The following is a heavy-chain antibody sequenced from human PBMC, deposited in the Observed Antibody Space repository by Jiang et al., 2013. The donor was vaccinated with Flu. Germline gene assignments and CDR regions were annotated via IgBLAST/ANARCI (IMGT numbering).Heavy chain of an antibody. CDR1: GYTLTELS. V-gene: IGHV1-24*01. Sequence: KPGASVKVSCKVSGYTLTELSIQWVRQAPGNGLEWMGGFHPKDGKVIYTQQFQGRLTMTEDTSTDTAYMELSSLRSADTAVYYCATGEDLPIWGQGALVTVSS. J-gene: IGHJ4*02. CDR3: ATGEDLPI. CDR2: FHPKDGKV. D-gene: IGHD2-2*01.